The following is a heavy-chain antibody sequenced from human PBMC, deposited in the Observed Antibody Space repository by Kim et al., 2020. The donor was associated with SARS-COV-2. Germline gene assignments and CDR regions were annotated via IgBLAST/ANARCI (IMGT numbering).Heavy chain of an antibody. V-gene: IGHV3-74*01. D-gene: IGHD3-10*01. CDR3: ARGEANYYGSGSYE. Sequence: ADSVKGRFTISRDNAKNTLYLQMNSLRAEDTAVYYCARGEANYYGSGSYEWGQGTLVTVSS. J-gene: IGHJ4*02.